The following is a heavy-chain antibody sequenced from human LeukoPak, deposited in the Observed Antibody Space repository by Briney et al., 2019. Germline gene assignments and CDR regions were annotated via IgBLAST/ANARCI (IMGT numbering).Heavy chain of an antibody. CDR3: GRTCPPVY. D-gene: IGHD2-15*01. CDR1: GGSISSYY. J-gene: IGHJ4*02. Sequence: SETLSLTCTVSGGSISSYYWSWIRQPPGKGLEWIGYIYNSGNINYNPSPKSRVTMSLDTSKNQISLKLNSVTAADTAVYCSGRTCPPVYWGQGTLVTVSS. CDR2: IYNSGNI. V-gene: IGHV4-59*01.